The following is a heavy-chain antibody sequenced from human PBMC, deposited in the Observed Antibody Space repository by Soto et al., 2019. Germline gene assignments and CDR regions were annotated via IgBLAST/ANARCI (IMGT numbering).Heavy chain of an antibody. CDR2: ISGSGGST. CDR1: GFTFSSHA. Sequence: GGSLRLSCAASGFTFSSHAMIWVRQAPGKGLEWVSAISGSGGSTYYADSVKGRFTISRDNSKNTLYLQMNSLRAEDTAVYYCAKKDIVVVPAAIPEDTDYWGQGTLVTVSS. CDR3: AKKDIVVVPAAIPEDTDY. V-gene: IGHV3-23*01. J-gene: IGHJ4*02. D-gene: IGHD2-2*02.